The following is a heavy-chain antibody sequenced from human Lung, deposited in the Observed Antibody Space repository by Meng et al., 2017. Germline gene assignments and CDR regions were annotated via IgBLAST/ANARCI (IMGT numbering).Heavy chain of an antibody. J-gene: IGHJ4*02. D-gene: IGHD6-13*01. V-gene: IGHV1-2*06. CDR1: GYTLPDYW. CDR3: ARDEDISAAGKLFGDY. Sequence: VQLVQSGGEVKKPGASVKVSCKASGYTLPDYWLHWVRRAPGQGLEWMGRINPKSGDTHYAQRFQGRVTMTGDTSISTAYMELSGLRSDDTAMYYCARDEDISAAGKLFGDYWGQGTLVTVSS. CDR2: INPKSGDT.